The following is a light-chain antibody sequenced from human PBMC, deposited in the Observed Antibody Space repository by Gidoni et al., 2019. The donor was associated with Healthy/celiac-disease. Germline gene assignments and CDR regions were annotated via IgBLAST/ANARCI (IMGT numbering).Light chain of an antibody. CDR2: DVS. CDR1: QSPRHSDGKTY. J-gene: IGKJ4*01. CDR3: MQSIQLPLA. Sequence: EIVMTQTTLPLSVTPGQPASISCKSTQSPRHSDGKTYLYWYLQKPGQPPQLLIYDVSHRFSVVPDSFSGSGSGTDFTLKISRVEAEDVGVYYCMQSIQLPLAFGGGTKVEIK. V-gene: IGKV2D-29*01.